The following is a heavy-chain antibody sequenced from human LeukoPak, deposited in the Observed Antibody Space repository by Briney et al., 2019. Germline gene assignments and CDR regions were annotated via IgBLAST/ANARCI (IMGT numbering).Heavy chain of an antibody. D-gene: IGHD3-10*01. V-gene: IGHV4-4*02. CDR2: IYHSGST. Sequence: PSETLSLTCAVSGGSISSSNWWSWVRQPPGKGLEWIGEIYHSGSTNYNPSLKSRVTISVDKSKNQFSLKLSSVTAADTAVYYCAGLIYYYDSGSRFDPWGQGTLVTVSS. CDR3: AGLIYYYDSGSRFDP. J-gene: IGHJ5*02. CDR1: GGSISSSNW.